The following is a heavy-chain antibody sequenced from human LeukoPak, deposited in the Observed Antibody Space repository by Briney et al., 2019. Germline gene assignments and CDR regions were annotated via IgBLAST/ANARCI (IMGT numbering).Heavy chain of an antibody. CDR1: GGSISSSNW. V-gene: IGHV4-4*02. D-gene: IGHD3-3*01. CDR3: ARGCYDFWSGYYGYYYGMDV. CDR2: INHSGST. Sequence: SETLSLTCAVSGGSISSSNWWSWVRQPPGKGLEWIGEINHSGSTNYNPSLKSRVTISVDTSKNQFSLKLSSVTAADTAVYYCARGCYDFWSGYYGYYYGMDVWGQGTTVTVSS. J-gene: IGHJ6*02.